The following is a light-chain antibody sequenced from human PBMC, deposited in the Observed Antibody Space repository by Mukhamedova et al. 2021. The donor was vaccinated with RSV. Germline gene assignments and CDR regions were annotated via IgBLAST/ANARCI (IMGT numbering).Light chain of an antibody. CDR1: QIVSST. V-gene: IGKV3-15*01. J-gene: IGKJ1*01. CDR3: QQYNTWPLWT. CDR2: GAS. Sequence: GERATLSCRASQIVSSTLPWYQQKPGQAPRLLIYGASTRAPGIPARFSGIGSGTGSTPTISSLQSEDFAVYSCQQYNTWPLWTFG.